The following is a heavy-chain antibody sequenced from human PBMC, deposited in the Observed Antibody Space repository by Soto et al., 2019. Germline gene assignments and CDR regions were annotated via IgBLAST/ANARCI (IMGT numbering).Heavy chain of an antibody. CDR3: ARGQVVAAPH. V-gene: IGHV4-30-2*01. J-gene: IGHJ4*02. D-gene: IGHD2-15*01. Sequence: QLQLQESGSGLVKPSQTLSLTCAVSGGSISSGGYSWSWIRQPPGKGLEWIGYIYHSGRTYYNPSRKSRVTLSLDRSKNPSALKLSSVTAADTAVYYCARGQVVAAPHWGQGTLVTVSS. CDR1: GGSISSGGYS. CDR2: IYHSGRT.